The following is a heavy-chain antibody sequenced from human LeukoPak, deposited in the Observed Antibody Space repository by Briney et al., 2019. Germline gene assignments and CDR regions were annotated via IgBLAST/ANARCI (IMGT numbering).Heavy chain of an antibody. CDR3: ARELEYCSDSSCALTTGAIGRDY. D-gene: IGHD2-2*01. V-gene: IGHV1-2*02. CDR2: VNPNSGGT. CDR1: GYTFTGHY. Sequence: GASVKVSCKASGYTFTGHYMHWVRQAPGQGLEWMGWVNPNSGGTNYAQKFQGRVTMTRDTSISTAYMELSRLRSDDTAVYYCARELEYCSDSSCALTTGAIGRDYWGQGSLVTVSS. J-gene: IGHJ4*02.